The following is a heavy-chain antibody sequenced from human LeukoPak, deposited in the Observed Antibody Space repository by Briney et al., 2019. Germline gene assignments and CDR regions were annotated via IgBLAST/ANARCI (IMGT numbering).Heavy chain of an antibody. CDR3: ARVVGNYYGSGSSYNWFDP. CDR2: ISYDGSNK. V-gene: IGHV3-30-3*01. Sequence: GGSLRLSCAASGFTFSSYAMHWVRQAPGKGLEWVAVISYDGSNKYYADSVKGRFTTSRDNSKNTLYLQMNSLRAEDTAVYYCARVVGNYYGSGSSYNWFDPWGQGTLVTVSS. J-gene: IGHJ5*02. CDR1: GFTFSSYA. D-gene: IGHD3-10*01.